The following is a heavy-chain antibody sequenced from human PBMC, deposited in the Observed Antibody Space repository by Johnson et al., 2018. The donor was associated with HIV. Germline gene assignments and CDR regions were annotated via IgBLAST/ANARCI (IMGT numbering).Heavy chain of an antibody. V-gene: IGHV3-11*04. CDR3: ARDFVSWGATTGGPFDI. Sequence: QVQLVESGGGLVKPGGSLRLSCAASGFTFSDYYMSWIRQAPGKGLEWVSYISSGGSTIYYADSVKARFTLSRDNAKTSLYLQMNSLGAEDTAVYYCARDFVSWGATTGGPFDIWGQGTMVTVSS. CDR2: ISSGGSTI. CDR1: GFTFSDYY. J-gene: IGHJ3*02. D-gene: IGHD1-26*01.